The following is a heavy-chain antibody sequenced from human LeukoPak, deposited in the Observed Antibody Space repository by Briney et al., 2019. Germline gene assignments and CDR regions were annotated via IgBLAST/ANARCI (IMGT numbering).Heavy chain of an antibody. Sequence: GGSLRLSCAASGFTFDDYGMSWVRQAPGKGVEWFSGINWNAGSTGYADSVKGRFTISRDNAKNSLYLQMNSLRAEDTALYYCARVWFGEGGNYWGQGTLVTVSS. V-gene: IGHV3-20*04. J-gene: IGHJ4*02. CDR1: GFTFDDYG. D-gene: IGHD3-10*01. CDR2: INWNAGST. CDR3: ARVWFGEGGNY.